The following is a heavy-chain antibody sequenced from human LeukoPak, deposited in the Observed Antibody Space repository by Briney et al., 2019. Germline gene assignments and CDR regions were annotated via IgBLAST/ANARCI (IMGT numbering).Heavy chain of an antibody. Sequence: TSETLSLTCTVSGDSISRSNFYWGRIRQPPGKGLEWIGSIHCSGSTFYNPSLKSRVTISVDTSKNHFSLRLSSVTAADTAVYYCARPTYYDNSGYYYWGQGTLVTVSS. J-gene: IGHJ4*02. CDR1: GDSISRSNFY. D-gene: IGHD3-22*01. CDR3: ARPTYYDNSGYYY. V-gene: IGHV4-39*02. CDR2: IHCSGST.